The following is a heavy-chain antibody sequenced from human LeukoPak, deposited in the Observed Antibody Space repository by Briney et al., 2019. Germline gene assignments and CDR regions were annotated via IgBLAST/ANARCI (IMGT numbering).Heavy chain of an antibody. CDR1: GVPINSGNYY. V-gene: IGHV4-31*03. J-gene: IGHJ5*02. D-gene: IGHD1-1*01. CDR2: IYYSGST. CDR3: AREGTAGTNLNWFDP. Sequence: SQTLSLTCTVSGVPINSGNYYWNWIRQRPGKGLEWIGYIYYSGSTSFNPSLKSRVTISVDTSKNQFSLKLSSVTAADTAVYYCAREGTAGTNLNWFDPWGQGTLVTVSS.